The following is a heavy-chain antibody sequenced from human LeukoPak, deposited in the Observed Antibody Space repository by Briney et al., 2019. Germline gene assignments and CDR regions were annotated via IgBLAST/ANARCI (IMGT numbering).Heavy chain of an antibody. V-gene: IGHV3-21*01. CDR1: GFTFSSYS. CDR2: ISSSSSYI. J-gene: IGHJ4*02. Sequence: GGSLRLSCAASGFTFSSYSMNWVRQAPGKGLEWVSSISSSSSYIYYADSVKGRFTISRDNAKNSLYLQMNSMRAEDTAVYYCASPSYCSSTSCYTSFDYWGQGTLVTVSS. D-gene: IGHD2-2*02. CDR3: ASPSYCSSTSCYTSFDY.